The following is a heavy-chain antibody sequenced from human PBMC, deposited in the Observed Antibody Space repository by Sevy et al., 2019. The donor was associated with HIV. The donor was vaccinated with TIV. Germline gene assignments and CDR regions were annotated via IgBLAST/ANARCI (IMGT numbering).Heavy chain of an antibody. D-gene: IGHD3-10*01. CDR2: IYHTGAA. J-gene: IGHJ4*02. Sequence: SETLSLTCTVSGGTISSSSYRWGWIRQPLGKGLEWVGSIYHTGAADDNPSLKRRVTMSVDTSKNQFSLQVGSVTAADTAVYYCARWYGNNFDYWGQGALVTVSS. V-gene: IGHV4-39*01. CDR3: ARWYGNNFDY. CDR1: GGTISSSSYR.